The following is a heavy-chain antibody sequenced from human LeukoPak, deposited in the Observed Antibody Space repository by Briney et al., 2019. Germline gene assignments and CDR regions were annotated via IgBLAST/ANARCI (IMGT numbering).Heavy chain of an antibody. CDR3: AREVDTAMVRYFDY. V-gene: IGHV4-4*02. J-gene: IGHJ4*02. Sequence: KPSDTLSLTCAVSGGSISSINWWSWVRQPPGKGLEWIGEIYHSGSTNYNPSLKSRVTISVDKSKNQFSLKLSSVTAADTAVYYCAREVDTAMVRYFDYWGQGTLVTVSS. D-gene: IGHD5-18*01. CDR2: IYHSGST. CDR1: GGSISSINW.